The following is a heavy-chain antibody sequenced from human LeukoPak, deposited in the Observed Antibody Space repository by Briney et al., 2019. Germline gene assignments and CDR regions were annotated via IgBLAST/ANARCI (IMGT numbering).Heavy chain of an antibody. CDR1: GGTFSSYA. CDR3: ARDGGAYCGGDCYSGRGYFDC. Sequence: SVKVSCKASGGTFSSYAISWVRQAPGQGLEWMGGIIPIFGTANYAQKFQGRVTITTDESTSTAYMELSSLRSEDTAVYYCARDGGAYCGGDCYSGRGYFDCWGQGTLVTVSS. J-gene: IGHJ4*02. D-gene: IGHD2-21*02. V-gene: IGHV1-69*05. CDR2: IIPIFGTA.